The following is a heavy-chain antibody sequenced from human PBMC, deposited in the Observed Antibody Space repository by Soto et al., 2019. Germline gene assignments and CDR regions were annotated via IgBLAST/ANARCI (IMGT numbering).Heavy chain of an antibody. CDR1: GGSISSYY. D-gene: IGHD1-26*01. CDR3: ARPYSGSYWATFDI. Sequence: SETLSLTCTVSGGSISSYYWSWIRQPPGKGLEWIGYIYYSGSSNYNPSLKSRVSMSLDTSKNQFSLKLSSVTAADTAVYYCARPYSGSYWATFDIWGQGTMVTVSS. V-gene: IGHV4-59*01. CDR2: IYYSGSS. J-gene: IGHJ3*02.